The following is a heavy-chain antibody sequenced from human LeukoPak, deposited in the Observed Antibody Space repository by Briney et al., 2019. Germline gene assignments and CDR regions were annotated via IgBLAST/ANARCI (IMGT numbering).Heavy chain of an antibody. Sequence: PWVSLRLSCSASRFTFNNAWMSRLRQAPGKGLEWVGRIKRDTDGGTTDYAAPVKGRFTITRDDSKNTLYLQMNSLNTEDTAVYYCTTIKVTWGYWGQGTLVTVSS. CDR1: RFTFNNAW. J-gene: IGHJ4*02. D-gene: IGHD7-27*01. CDR2: IKRDTDGGTT. CDR3: TTIKVTWGY. V-gene: IGHV3-15*01.